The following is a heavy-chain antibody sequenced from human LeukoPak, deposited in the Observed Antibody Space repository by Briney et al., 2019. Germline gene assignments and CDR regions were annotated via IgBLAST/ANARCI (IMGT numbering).Heavy chain of an antibody. CDR3: TRLPYGDYVGLIWYFDL. CDR2: IRSKANSYAT. J-gene: IGHJ2*01. Sequence: GGSLRLSCAASGFTFSGSAMHWVRQASGKGLEWVGRIRSKANSYATAYAASVKGRFTISRDDSKNTAYLQMNSLKTEDTAVYYCTRLPYGDYVGLIWYFDLWGRGTLVTVSS. D-gene: IGHD4-17*01. V-gene: IGHV3-73*01. CDR1: GFTFSGSA.